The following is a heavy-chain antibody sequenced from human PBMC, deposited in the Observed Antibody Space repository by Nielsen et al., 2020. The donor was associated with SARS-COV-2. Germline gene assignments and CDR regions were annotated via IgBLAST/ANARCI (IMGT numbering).Heavy chain of an antibody. CDR2: INAGNGNT. V-gene: IGHV1-3*01. CDR3: ARGFFAVAGKRRTPGDY. D-gene: IGHD6-19*01. J-gene: IGHJ4*02. Sequence: ASVKVSCKASGYTFTSYAMHWVRQAPGQRLEWMGWINAGNGNTKYSQKFQGRVTITRDTSASTAYMELSSLRSEDTAVYYCARGFFAVAGKRRTPGDYWGQGTLVTVSS. CDR1: GYTFTSYA.